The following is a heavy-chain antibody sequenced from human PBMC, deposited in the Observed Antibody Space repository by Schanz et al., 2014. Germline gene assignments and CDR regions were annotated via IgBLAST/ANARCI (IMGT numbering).Heavy chain of an antibody. D-gene: IGHD2-2*01. CDR1: GYTFTSYS. J-gene: IGHJ5*02. CDR3: ARDRRRYCSTASCLHDNWFDP. V-gene: IGHV1-3*01. Sequence: QVQLVQSGAEVKKPGASVKVSCKASGYTFTSYSIHWVRQAPGQGLEWMGWINVGNGNMKYSQKFQGRVTITRDTSASTAYMELTSLRSDDTAVYYCARDRRRYCSTASCLHDNWFDPWGQGTLVIVSS. CDR2: INVGNGNM.